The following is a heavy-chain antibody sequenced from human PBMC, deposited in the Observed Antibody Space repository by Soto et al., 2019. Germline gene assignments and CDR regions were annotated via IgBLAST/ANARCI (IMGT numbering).Heavy chain of an antibody. CDR1: GGSISSYY. CDR3: ARSDNYGDYVWWDFDY. Sequence: PSETLSLTCTVSGGSISSYYWSWIRQPPGKGLEWIGYIYYSGSTNYNPSLKSRVTISVDTSKNQFSLKLSSVTAADTAVYYCARSDNYGDYVWWDFDYWGQGTLVTVSS. CDR2: IYYSGST. D-gene: IGHD4-17*01. J-gene: IGHJ4*02. V-gene: IGHV4-59*01.